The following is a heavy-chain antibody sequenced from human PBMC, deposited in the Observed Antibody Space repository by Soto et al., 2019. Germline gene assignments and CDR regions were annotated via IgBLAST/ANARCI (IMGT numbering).Heavy chain of an antibody. D-gene: IGHD2-21*02. CDR2: IFYSGRSGST. CDR3: AKTALGCIDT. J-gene: IGHJ5*02. V-gene: IGHV4-59*01. CDR1: GGSINSYY. Sequence: ETLSLTCSVSGGSINSYYWSWIRQPPGKGLEWIGYIFYSGRSGSTNYNPSLKSRVTISVDTSKNQFSLKVSSVTAADTAVYYCAKTALGCIDTWGQGTLVTVSS.